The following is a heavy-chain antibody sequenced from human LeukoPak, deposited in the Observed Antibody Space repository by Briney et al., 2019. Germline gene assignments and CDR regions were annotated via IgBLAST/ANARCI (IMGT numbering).Heavy chain of an antibody. D-gene: IGHD1-1*01. Sequence: SETLSLTCTVSGGSISSYYWSWIRQPPGKGLESIGYVHYSGSTHYNPSLKSRVTISLDTSKNQFSLKVRSLSAADTAVYYCARGPTISETGYFDFWGQGTLVTVSS. V-gene: IGHV4-59*08. J-gene: IGHJ4*03. CDR3: ARGPTISETGYFDF. CDR2: VHYSGST. CDR1: GGSISSYY.